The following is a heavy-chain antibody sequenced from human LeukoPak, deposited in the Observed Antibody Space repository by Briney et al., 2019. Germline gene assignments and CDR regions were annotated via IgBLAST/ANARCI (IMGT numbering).Heavy chain of an antibody. J-gene: IGHJ6*02. Sequence: SETLSLTCTVSGGSISSSSYFWGWIRQPPGKGLEWIGSIYYSGTTYYNPSLVNRVTISVDTSENQFSLNLNSVTAADTAVYYCANHCSSTSCYYYYGMDVWGQGTTVTVSS. CDR1: GGSISSSSYF. V-gene: IGHV4-39*01. CDR3: ANHCSSTSCYYYYGMDV. D-gene: IGHD2-2*01. CDR2: IYYSGTT.